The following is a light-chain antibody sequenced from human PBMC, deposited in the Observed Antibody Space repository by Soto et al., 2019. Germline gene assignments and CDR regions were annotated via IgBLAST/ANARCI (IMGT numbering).Light chain of an antibody. J-gene: IGLJ1*01. Sequence: QSALTQPASVSGSPGQSITISCTGTSSDVGGYNYVSWYQQHPGKAPKLMIYDVSNRPSGVSNRFSGSKSGNTASLTISGLQAEDEADYYCSSYTSSSTPFYVFVTGTKLTVL. CDR3: SSYTSSSTPFYV. CDR2: DVS. CDR1: SSDVGGYNY. V-gene: IGLV2-14*01.